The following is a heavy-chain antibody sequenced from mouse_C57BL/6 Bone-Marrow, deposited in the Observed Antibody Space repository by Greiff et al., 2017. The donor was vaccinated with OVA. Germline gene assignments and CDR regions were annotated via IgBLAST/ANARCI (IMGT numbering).Heavy chain of an antibody. CDR3: AREELGRGWYFDV. Sequence: VQLQESGAELVKPGASVKMSCKASGYTFTSYWITWVKQRPGQGLEWIGDIYPGSGSTNYNEKFKSKATLTVDTSSSTAYMQLSSLTSEDSAVYYCAREELGRGWYFDVWGTGTTVTVSS. V-gene: IGHV1-55*01. CDR1: GYTFTSYW. J-gene: IGHJ1*03. D-gene: IGHD4-1*01. CDR2: IYPGSGST.